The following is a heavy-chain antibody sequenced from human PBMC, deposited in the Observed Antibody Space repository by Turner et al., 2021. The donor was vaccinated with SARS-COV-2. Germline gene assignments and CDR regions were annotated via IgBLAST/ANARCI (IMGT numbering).Heavy chain of an antibody. J-gene: IGHJ5*02. CDR2: IYYSGST. CDR3: ARGRGGGGSSNNWFDP. CDR1: GVSISSYY. Sequence: QVQLQESGPGLVKPSETLSLTCTVTGVSISSYYWSWIRQPPGKVLEWIGYIYYSGSTNYTPSLKSRVSISVDTSKNQFSLKLTSVTAADTAVYYCARGRGGGGSSNNWFDPWGQGTLVIVSS. V-gene: IGHV4-59*01. D-gene: IGHD2-15*01.